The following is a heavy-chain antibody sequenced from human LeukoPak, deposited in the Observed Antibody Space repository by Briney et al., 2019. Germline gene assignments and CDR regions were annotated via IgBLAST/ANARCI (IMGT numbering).Heavy chain of an antibody. CDR3: ARDAFRRVDYDFWSGYSSNAFDI. J-gene: IGHJ3*02. Sequence: PSETLSLTCTVSGGSISSGSYYWSWIRQPAGKGLEWIGRIYTSGSTIYNPSLKSRVTISVDTSKNQFSLKLSSVTAADTAVYYCARDAFRRVDYDFWSGYSSNAFDIWGQGTMVTVSS. V-gene: IGHV4-61*02. CDR2: IYTSGST. D-gene: IGHD3-3*01. CDR1: GGSISSGSYY.